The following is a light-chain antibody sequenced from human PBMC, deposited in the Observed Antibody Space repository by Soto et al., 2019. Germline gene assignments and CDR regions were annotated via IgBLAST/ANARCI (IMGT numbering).Light chain of an antibody. CDR2: EVS. CDR1: STDFVSYNR. V-gene: IGLV2-18*02. CDR3: QSYDSTLSARYI. Sequence: QSVLTQPPSVSGSPGQSVTISCTGTSTDFVSYNRVSWYQQPPGTAPKLMIYEVSKRPSGVPDRFSGSKSGNTASLTISGLQAADEADYYCQSYDSTLSARYIFGTGTKLTVL. J-gene: IGLJ1*01.